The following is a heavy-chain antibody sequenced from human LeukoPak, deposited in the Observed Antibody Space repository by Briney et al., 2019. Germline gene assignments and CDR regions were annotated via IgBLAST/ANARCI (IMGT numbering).Heavy chain of an antibody. D-gene: IGHD1-26*01. J-gene: IGHJ4*02. Sequence: GGALRLSCAASGFTFSSYAMSWARQAPGKGLEWVSTISGSGGSTYNADSVKGRFTISRDNSKNTLFLQMNSLRAEDTAVYYCAKGSYYFDYWGQGTLVTVSS. V-gene: IGHV3-23*01. CDR3: AKGSYYFDY. CDR2: ISGSGGST. CDR1: GFTFSSYA.